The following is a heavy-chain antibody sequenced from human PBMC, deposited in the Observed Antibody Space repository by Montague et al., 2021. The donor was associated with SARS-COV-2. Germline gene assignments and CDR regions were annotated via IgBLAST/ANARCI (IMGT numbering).Heavy chain of an antibody. J-gene: IGHJ4*02. Sequence: SETRSLTCTVSGGSISSPDYYWGWIRQSPGQGLEWIGSLSYTGRTYYNLSLRSRVSFSMDTSKNHFSLSLSSVTVADTAVYFCARQLPSYCATNKCYTYYFDGWGQGALVTVSS. D-gene: IGHD3-16*02. CDR2: LSYTGRT. CDR1: GGSISSPDYY. V-gene: IGHV4-39*01. CDR3: ARQLPSYCATNKCYTYYFDG.